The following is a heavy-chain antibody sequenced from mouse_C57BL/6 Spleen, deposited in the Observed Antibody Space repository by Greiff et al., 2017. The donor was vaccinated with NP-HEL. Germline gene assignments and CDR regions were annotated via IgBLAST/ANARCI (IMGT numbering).Heavy chain of an antibody. J-gene: IGHJ3*01. CDR2: LNPGSGGT. CDR3: ARLNYGSSYGFAY. CDR1: GYAFTNYL. D-gene: IGHD1-1*01. Sequence: VQLQQSGAELVRPGTSVKVSCKASGYAFTNYLIEWVKQRPGQGLEWIGVLNPGSGGTNYNEKFKGKATLTADKSSSTAYMQLSSLTSEDSAVYFCARLNYGSSYGFAYWGQGTLVTVSA. V-gene: IGHV1-54*01.